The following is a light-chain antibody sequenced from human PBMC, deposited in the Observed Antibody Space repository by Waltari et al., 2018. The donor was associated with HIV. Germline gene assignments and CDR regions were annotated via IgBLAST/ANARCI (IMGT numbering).Light chain of an antibody. CDR1: TSDVGYYHY. CDR2: DVN. Sequence: QSALTQPPSVSGSPGQSVTIPCTGPTSDVGYYHYVSWYQQYPGKAPKLIIFDVNQRPSGVPERFSGSKSGNTASLTISGLQTADEADYFCCAYAAGHVSYVFGNGTAVAVL. V-gene: IGLV2-11*01. CDR3: CAYAAGHVSYV. J-gene: IGLJ1*01.